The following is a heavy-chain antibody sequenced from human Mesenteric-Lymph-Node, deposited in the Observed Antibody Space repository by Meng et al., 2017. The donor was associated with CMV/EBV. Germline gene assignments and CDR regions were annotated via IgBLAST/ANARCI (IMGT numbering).Heavy chain of an antibody. V-gene: IGHV3-21*01. D-gene: IGHD2-2*01. J-gene: IGHJ4*02. CDR2: ISSSPDDK. CDR1: GFTFSSYS. CDR3: VREGIYCSSFSCYNDY. Sequence: GGSLRLSCAASGFTFSSYSMNWVRQAPGRGLEWVSFISSSPDDKQYSDSVRGRFTISRDNAKNSLYLHMDALRAEDTAVYYCVREGIYCSSFSCYNDYWGQGTLVTVSS.